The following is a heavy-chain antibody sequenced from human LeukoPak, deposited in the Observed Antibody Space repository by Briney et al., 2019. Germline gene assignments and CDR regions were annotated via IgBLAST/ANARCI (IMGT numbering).Heavy chain of an antibody. CDR1: GFTFSSYA. Sequence: GGTLRLSCAASGFTFSSYAMSWVRQAPGKGLEWVSVIGTSVSITYYADSVKGRFTISRDNSKNTLYLQMNSLRADDTAVYYCASTIGYSSSWAFDYWGQGTLVTVSS. V-gene: IGHV3-23*01. D-gene: IGHD6-13*01. CDR2: IGTSVSIT. J-gene: IGHJ4*02. CDR3: ASTIGYSSSWAFDY.